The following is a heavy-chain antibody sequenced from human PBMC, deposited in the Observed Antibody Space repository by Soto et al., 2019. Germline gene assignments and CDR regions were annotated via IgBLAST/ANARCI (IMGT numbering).Heavy chain of an antibody. J-gene: IGHJ3*02. CDR1: GGSFIGYY. CDR3: AGETSDYDILTAPTTFDI. Sequence: QVQLQQGGAGLLKPSETLSLTCAVSGGSFIGYYWNWIRQPPGKGLEWIGEIDHSGSTSYNPSLKIRVTISVDTSTRQISLKLSSVTAADTAVYYCAGETSDYDILTAPTTFDIWGQGTMVAVSS. D-gene: IGHD3-9*01. CDR2: IDHSGST. V-gene: IGHV4-34*02.